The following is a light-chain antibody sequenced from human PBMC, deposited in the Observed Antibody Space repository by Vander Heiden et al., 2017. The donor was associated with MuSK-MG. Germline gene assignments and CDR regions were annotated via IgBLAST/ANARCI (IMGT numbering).Light chain of an antibody. V-gene: IGKV4-1*01. CDR3: QQYYSTPPR. Sequence: DIVMTQSPDSLAVSLGERATINCKSSQSDLYSSNNKNYLAWYQQKPGQPPKLLIYWAPTRESGVPDRFSGSGSGTDFTLTISSLQAEDVAVYYCQQYYSTPPRFGQGTKVEIK. J-gene: IGKJ1*01. CDR2: WAP. CDR1: QSDLYSSNNKNY.